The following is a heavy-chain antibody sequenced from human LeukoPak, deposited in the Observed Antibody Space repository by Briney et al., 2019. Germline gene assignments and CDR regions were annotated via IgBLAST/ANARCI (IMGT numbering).Heavy chain of an antibody. CDR1: RFTSSSYG. Sequence: GGSLRLSCAASRFTSSSYGMHWVRQAPGKGLEWVAYIQYDGSNEQYADSVKGRFSISGDSSKNILYLQMNSLRAEDTAVYYCARETPQSSSWTAFDYWAREPWSPSPQ. D-gene: IGHD6-13*01. J-gene: IGHJ4*02. V-gene: IGHV3-30*02. CDR3: ARETPQSSSWTAFDY. CDR2: IQYDGSNE.